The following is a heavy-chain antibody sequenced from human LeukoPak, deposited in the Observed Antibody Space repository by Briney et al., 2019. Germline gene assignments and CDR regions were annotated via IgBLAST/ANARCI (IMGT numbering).Heavy chain of an antibody. CDR1: GFTFSDYY. V-gene: IGHV3-11*03. CDR2: ISSSSSYK. Sequence: PGGSLRLSCAASGFTFSDYYMSWIRQAPGKGLEWVSYISSSSSYKNYADSVKGRFTISRDNAKQSLFLQMNRLRAEDTAVYYCARSPWFGELSASYFASWGQGTLVTVSS. D-gene: IGHD3-10*01. CDR3: ARSPWFGELSASYFAS. J-gene: IGHJ4*02.